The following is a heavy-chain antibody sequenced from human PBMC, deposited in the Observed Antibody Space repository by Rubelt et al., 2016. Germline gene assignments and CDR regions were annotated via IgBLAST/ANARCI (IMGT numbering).Heavy chain of an antibody. J-gene: IGHJ4*02. CDR3: ARQEYSASSGDY. V-gene: IGHV5-51*01. Sequence: KGLEWMGIIYPGDSDTRYSPSFQGQVTISVDKSISTAYLQWSSLKASDTAIYYCARQEYSASSGDYWGQGTLVTVSS. D-gene: IGHD6-6*01. CDR2: IYPGDSDT.